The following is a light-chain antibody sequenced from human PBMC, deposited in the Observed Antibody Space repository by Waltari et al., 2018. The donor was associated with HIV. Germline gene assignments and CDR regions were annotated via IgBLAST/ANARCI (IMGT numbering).Light chain of an antibody. CDR2: ETA. CDR1: QRVSRH. J-gene: IGKJ4*01. CDR3: QQRGTWPPVT. Sequence: ELVLTQSPHTLSVSPGDRAILSCRASQRVSRHLAWYQQKSGQAPRLLIYETATRAAGTPGRFTGSGSGTDFALTITGVEPADVAVYYCQQRGTWPPVTFGGGTKVEI. V-gene: IGKV3-11*01.